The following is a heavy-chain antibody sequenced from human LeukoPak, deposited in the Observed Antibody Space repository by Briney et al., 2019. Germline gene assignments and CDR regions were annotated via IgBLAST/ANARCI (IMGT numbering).Heavy chain of an antibody. Sequence: GGSLRLSCAASGFTFSGYWMSWVRRAPGKGLEWVANIKPDGSDQYYVDSVKGRFTISRDNAKNSLYLQMNSLRAEDTVVYYCARWSLGDYWGQGTLVTVSS. CDR1: GFTFSGYW. D-gene: IGHD1-26*01. J-gene: IGHJ4*02. CDR2: IKPDGSDQ. CDR3: ARWSLGDY. V-gene: IGHV3-7*01.